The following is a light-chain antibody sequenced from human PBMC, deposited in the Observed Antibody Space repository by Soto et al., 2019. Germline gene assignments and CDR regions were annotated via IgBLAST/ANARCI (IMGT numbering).Light chain of an antibody. Sequence: EIVMTQSPATLSVSPGERATLSCRASQSVSSNLAWYQQKPGQAPRLLIYGASTRATGIPARFSGSGSGTDFTLTIISLQSEDFAVYYCQQYNNWPITFGGGTKVEIK. J-gene: IGKJ4*01. CDR3: QQYNNWPIT. V-gene: IGKV3-15*01. CDR2: GAS. CDR1: QSVSSN.